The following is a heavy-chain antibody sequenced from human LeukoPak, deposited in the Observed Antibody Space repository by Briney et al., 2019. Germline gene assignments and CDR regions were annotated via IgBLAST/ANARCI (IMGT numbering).Heavy chain of an antibody. D-gene: IGHD2-2*01. V-gene: IGHV1-69*13. CDR1: GGTFSSYA. CDR3: AKAKGDIVVVPAAARWYFDL. J-gene: IGHJ2*01. CDR2: IIPIFGAA. Sequence: ASVKVSCKASGGTFSSYAISWVRQAPGQGLEWMGGIIPIFGAANYAQKFQGRVTITADESTSTAYMELSSLRSEDTAVYYCAKAKGDIVVVPAAARWYFDLWGRGTLVTVSS.